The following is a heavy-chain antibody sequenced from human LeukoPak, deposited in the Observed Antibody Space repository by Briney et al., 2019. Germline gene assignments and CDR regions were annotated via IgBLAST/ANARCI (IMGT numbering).Heavy chain of an antibody. CDR2: IYHSGST. Sequence: SETLSLTCAVSGGSISSGGYSWSWIRQPPGKGLEWIGYIYHSGSTYYNPSLKSRVTISVDRSKNQFSLKLSSVTAADTAAYYCARAPPYYYGSGSYYNVGWFDPWGQGTLVTVSS. CDR1: GGSISSGGYS. CDR3: ARAPPYYYGSGSYYNVGWFDP. V-gene: IGHV4-30-2*01. J-gene: IGHJ5*02. D-gene: IGHD3-10*01.